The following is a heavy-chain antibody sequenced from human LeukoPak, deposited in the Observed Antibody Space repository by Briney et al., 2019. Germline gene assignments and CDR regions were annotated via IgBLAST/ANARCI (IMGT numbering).Heavy chain of an antibody. CDR2: MKEYGSDI. J-gene: IGHJ4*02. V-gene: IGHV3-7*01. CDR1: GFSFGGFS. Sequence: GGSLRRSCAASGFSFGGFSMSWVRQAPGKGLQWVATMKEYGSDIFYVDSVKGRFTISRDNAKNSLYLQMNSLRDEDTGVYYCARPRGCGTSRCNNFDYWGQGTLVTVSS. D-gene: IGHD2-21*01. CDR3: ARPRGCGTSRCNNFDY.